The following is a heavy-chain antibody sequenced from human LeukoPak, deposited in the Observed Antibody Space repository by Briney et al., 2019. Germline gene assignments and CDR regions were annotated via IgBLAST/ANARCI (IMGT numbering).Heavy chain of an antibody. CDR2: MYSSGST. CDR3: ARDPSFQAGWFYS. CDR1: GGSLDNYY. V-gene: IGHV4-4*07. J-gene: IGHJ5*01. Sequence: SETLSLTCTVSGGSLDNYYWSWIRQPAGKGLECIGRMYSSGSTNYNPSLKSRVTMSVDTSKNQFFLRLTSVTAADTAVYYCARDPSFQAGWFYSWGQGTLVTVSS.